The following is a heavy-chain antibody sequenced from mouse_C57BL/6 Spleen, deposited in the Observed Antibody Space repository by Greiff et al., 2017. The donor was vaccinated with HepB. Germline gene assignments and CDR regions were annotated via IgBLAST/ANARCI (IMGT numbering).Heavy chain of an antibody. Sequence: VMLVESGPGLVAPSQSLSITCTVSGFSLTSYGVHWVRQPPGKGLEWLVVIWSDGSTTYNSALKSRLSISKDNSKSQVFLKMNSLQTDDTAMYYCARSYGNYVSYAMDYWGQGTSVTVSS. CDR1: GFSLTSYG. V-gene: IGHV2-6*03. D-gene: IGHD2-1*01. J-gene: IGHJ4*01. CDR2: IWSDGST. CDR3: ARSYGNYVSYAMDY.